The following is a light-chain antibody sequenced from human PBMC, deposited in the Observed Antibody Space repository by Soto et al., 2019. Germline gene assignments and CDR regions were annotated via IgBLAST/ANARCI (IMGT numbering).Light chain of an antibody. CDR3: CSYGGSFPYV. CDR2: DVT. CDR1: SSVVGGYDY. V-gene: IGLV2-11*01. J-gene: IGLJ1*01. Sequence: ALTQPPSVSGSPGQSVTISCTGTSSVVGGYDYVSWYQQRPGKAPKLLIYDVTKRPSGVPDRFSGSKSGNTASLTISGLQAEDEADFYCCSYGGSFPYVFGTGTKVTVL.